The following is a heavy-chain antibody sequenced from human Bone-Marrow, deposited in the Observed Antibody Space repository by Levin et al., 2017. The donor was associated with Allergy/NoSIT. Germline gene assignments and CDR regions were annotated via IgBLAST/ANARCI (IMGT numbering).Heavy chain of an antibody. Sequence: GGSLRLSCSASGFNFGDSVMSWFRQAPGKGLEWVAFIRSKPHGATTEYAASVKGRFIISRDDSKRIAYLQMNSLKTEDSAIYYCARDDYDDYVFDHWGQGTLVIVSS. V-gene: IGHV3-49*03. CDR2: IRSKPHGATT. CDR1: GFNFGDSV. D-gene: IGHD4-17*01. CDR3: ARDDYDDYVFDH. J-gene: IGHJ4*02.